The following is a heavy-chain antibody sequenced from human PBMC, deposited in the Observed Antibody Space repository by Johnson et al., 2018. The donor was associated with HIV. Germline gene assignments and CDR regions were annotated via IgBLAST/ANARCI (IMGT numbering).Heavy chain of an antibody. J-gene: IGHJ3*02. V-gene: IGHV3-30-3*01. D-gene: IGHD3-10*01. CDR3: ARAHYGSGSLDI. Sequence: QVQLVESGGGVVQPERSLRLSCAASGFTFSTYAMHWVRQAPGKGLEWVACISYDGSNKYYADSVKGRFTISRDNSKNTLYLQMNSLRAEDTAVYYCARAHYGSGSLDIWGQGTMVTVSS. CDR2: ISYDGSNK. CDR1: GFTFSTYA.